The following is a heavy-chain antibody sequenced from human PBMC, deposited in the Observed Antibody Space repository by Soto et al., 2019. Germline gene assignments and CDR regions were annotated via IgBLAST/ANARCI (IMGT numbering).Heavy chain of an antibody. Sequence: QLQLQESGSGLVKPSQTLSLTCAVSGGSLSSGGYSWSWIRQPPGKGLEWIGYIYHSGSTYYNPSLKSRGTISVDRSKNQFSLKLSSVTAADTAVYYCARREVTTDYYFDYWGQGTLVTVSS. CDR3: ARREVTTDYYFDY. CDR2: IYHSGST. D-gene: IGHD4-17*01. CDR1: GGSLSSGGYS. J-gene: IGHJ4*02. V-gene: IGHV4-30-2*01.